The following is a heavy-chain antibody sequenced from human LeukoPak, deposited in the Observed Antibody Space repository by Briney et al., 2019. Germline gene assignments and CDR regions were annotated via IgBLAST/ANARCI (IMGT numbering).Heavy chain of an antibody. CDR2: INLDGSTT. CDR1: GFTFSSYS. CDR3: ARDKTVSALRRDYMDV. Sequence: PGGSLRLSCAASGFTFSSYSMNWVRQAPGKGLEWVSRINLDGSTTTYADSVKGRFTISRDNAKNTLYLQMNSLRAEDTALYYCARDKTVSALRRDYMDVWGKGTTVTVSS. D-gene: IGHD4-17*01. J-gene: IGHJ6*03. V-gene: IGHV3-74*01.